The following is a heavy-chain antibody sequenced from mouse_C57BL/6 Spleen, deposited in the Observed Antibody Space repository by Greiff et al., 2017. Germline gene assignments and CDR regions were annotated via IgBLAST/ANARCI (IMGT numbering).Heavy chain of an antibody. CDR3: ASLITTVVDYFDY. D-gene: IGHD1-1*01. Sequence: VQLQQSGAELAKPGASVKLSCKASGYTFTSYWMHWVKQRPGQGLEWIGYIKPGSGYTKYNQKFKDKATLTADKSSSTAYMLLSSLTYEDAAVYYGASLITTVVDYFDYWGQGTTLTVSS. CDR2: IKPGSGYT. V-gene: IGHV1-7*01. J-gene: IGHJ2*01. CDR1: GYTFTSYW.